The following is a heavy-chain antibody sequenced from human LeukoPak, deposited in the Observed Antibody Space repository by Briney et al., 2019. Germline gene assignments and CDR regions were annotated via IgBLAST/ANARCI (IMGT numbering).Heavy chain of an antibody. J-gene: IGHJ4*02. CDR2: IDPNGGT. Sequence: PSETLSLTCAVSGGSFSGYHWTWLRQPPGKGLEWIGEIDPNGGTHYKPSLKSRVTMSLDTSKNHFSLKLSPVTAADTAVYYCGRGQQVRWPPPIYWGQGTLVSVSS. CDR3: GRGQQVRWPPPIY. CDR1: GGSFSGYH. D-gene: IGHD4-23*01. V-gene: IGHV4-34*01.